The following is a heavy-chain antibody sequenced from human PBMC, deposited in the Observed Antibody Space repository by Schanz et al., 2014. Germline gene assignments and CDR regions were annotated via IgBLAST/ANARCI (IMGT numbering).Heavy chain of an antibody. CDR1: GYTFINSD. Sequence: QVQLVQSGGEVKTPGASVKVSCKASGYTFINSDINWVRQAPGQGLQWMGMIHPSDGGTSYAQEFQGRVTVTRDTSTSTVYMELSSLTSEDTAVYFCAREGFYAEYFRHWGQGTLVVVSS. V-gene: IGHV1-46*03. J-gene: IGHJ1*01. CDR2: IHPSDGGT. CDR3: AREGFYAEYFRH.